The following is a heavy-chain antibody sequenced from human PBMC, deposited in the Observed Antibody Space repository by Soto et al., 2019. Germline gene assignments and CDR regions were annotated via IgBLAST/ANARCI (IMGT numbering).Heavy chain of an antibody. CDR1: GFTFSSYN. Sequence: PGGSLRLSCAASGFTFSSYNMNWVRQAPGKGLEWVANLSHGSGYIYYADSVKGRFTISRDNARNSLYLQMNSLRAEDTAVYYCATINLVATIPFDSWGQGALVTVSS. D-gene: IGHD5-12*01. V-gene: IGHV3-21*05. CDR2: LSHGSGYI. CDR3: ATINLVATIPFDS. J-gene: IGHJ4*02.